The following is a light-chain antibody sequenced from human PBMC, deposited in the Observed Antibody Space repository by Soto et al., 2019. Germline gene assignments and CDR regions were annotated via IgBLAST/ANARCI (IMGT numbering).Light chain of an antibody. CDR2: GSS. Sequence: EIVLKQSPTTLSVSPGEGATLFCRASQTVPGNYLAWLQQRPGQSPRLLIYGSSRRATGIPDRFSGSGSGTDFTLTISRVEPDDFALYYCHQYTSPPWTLGQGTRVE. CDR3: HQYTSPPWT. J-gene: IGKJ1*01. V-gene: IGKV3-20*01. CDR1: QTVPGNY.